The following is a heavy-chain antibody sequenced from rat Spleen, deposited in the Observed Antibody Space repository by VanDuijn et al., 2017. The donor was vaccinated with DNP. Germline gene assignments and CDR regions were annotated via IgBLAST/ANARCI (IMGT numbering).Heavy chain of an antibody. Sequence: EVKLVESGGGLVQPGRSLKLSCAASGFNFNDYWMGWVRQAPGKGLEWIGEINKDSKTINYSPSLKDKFTISRDNAQNTLYLQMSTLGSEGTAIYYCARGRLYPHYAMDAWGQGTSVTVSS. CDR2: INKDSKTI. D-gene: IGHD1-2*01. V-gene: IGHV4-2*01. CDR1: GFNFNDYW. CDR3: ARGRLYPHYAMDA. J-gene: IGHJ4*01.